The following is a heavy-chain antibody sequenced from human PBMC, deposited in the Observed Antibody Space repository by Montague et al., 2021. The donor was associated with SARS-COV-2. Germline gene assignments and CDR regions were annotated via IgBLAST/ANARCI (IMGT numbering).Heavy chain of an antibody. V-gene: IGHV4-38-2*02. CDR3: ARRHIVASNRAFDY. Sequence: SETLSLTCTVSGDSITNNYYWGWIRQPPGKGLEWIGTIYHSGTTYYNPSLKSRATISVDTSNNQFSLKLTSVTAADTAVYYCARRHIVASNRAFDYWGQGTLVTVSS. CDR1: GDSITNNYY. CDR2: IYHSGTT. D-gene: IGHD2-21*01. J-gene: IGHJ4*02.